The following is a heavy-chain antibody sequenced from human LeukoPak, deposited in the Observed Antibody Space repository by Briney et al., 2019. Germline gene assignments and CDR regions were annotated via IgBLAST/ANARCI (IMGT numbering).Heavy chain of an antibody. Sequence: SETLSLTCTASDGSINSDFRTWIRQPPGKGLEWIGYIRYSGRTSYNPSLKSRVSIPIDTSKNLFSLKLRSVTTADTAIYYCARIPDVSGWPFDYWGQGTLVTVSS. CDR2: IRYSGRT. D-gene: IGHD6-19*01. CDR1: DGSINSDF. CDR3: ARIPDVSGWPFDY. J-gene: IGHJ4*02. V-gene: IGHV4-59*01.